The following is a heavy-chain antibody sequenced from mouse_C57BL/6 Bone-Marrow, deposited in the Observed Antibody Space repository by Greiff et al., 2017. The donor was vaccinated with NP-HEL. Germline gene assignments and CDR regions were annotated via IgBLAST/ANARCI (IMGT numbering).Heavy chain of an antibody. CDR3: ARWGQLRLRFAY. CDR1: GYTFTSYG. CDR2: IYPRSGNT. V-gene: IGHV1-81*01. D-gene: IGHD3-2*02. Sequence: VQLQQSGAELARPGASVKLSCKASGYTFTSYGISWVKQRTGQGLEWIGEIYPRSGNTYYNEKFKGKATLTADKSSSTAYMELRSLTSEDSAVYFCARWGQLRLRFAYWGQGTLVTVSA. J-gene: IGHJ3*01.